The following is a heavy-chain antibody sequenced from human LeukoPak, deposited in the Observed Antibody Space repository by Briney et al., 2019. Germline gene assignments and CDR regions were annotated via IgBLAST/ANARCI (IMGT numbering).Heavy chain of an antibody. J-gene: IGHJ4*02. D-gene: IGHD6-19*01. CDR1: GYSISSGYY. CDR2: IYHSGST. CDR3: ASYGRGWLGPNFDN. Sequence: SETLSLTCTVAGYSISSGYYWGWIRQPPGKGLEWIGSIYHSGSTYYNPSLKSRVTITVDTSKNQFSLKLSSVTAADTAVYYCASYGRGWLGPNFDNWGQGTLVTVSS. V-gene: IGHV4-38-2*02.